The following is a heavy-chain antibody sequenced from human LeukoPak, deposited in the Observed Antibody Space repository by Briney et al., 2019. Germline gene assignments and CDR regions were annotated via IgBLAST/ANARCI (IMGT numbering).Heavy chain of an antibody. Sequence: GGSLRLSCAASGFTFSTYAMSWVRQAPGEGLEWVSTISGSGGSTYYADSVKGRFTISRDKSKNTLYLQMNSLRAEDTAVYYCAKDSGTSGKFDYWGQGTLVTVSS. CDR2: ISGSGGST. CDR1: GFTFSTYA. J-gene: IGHJ4*02. D-gene: IGHD1-1*01. CDR3: AKDSGTSGKFDY. V-gene: IGHV3-23*01.